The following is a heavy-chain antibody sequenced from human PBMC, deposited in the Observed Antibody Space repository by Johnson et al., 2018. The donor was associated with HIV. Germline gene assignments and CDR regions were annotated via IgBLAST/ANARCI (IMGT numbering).Heavy chain of an antibody. V-gene: IGHV3-30*04. CDR2: ISYDGSNK. CDR1: GFIFSGYA. CDR3: ARGPSGRWLQTDAFDI. D-gene: IGHD5-24*01. J-gene: IGHJ3*02. Sequence: QMQLVESGGGVVQPGRSLRLSCAASGFIFSGYAMHWVRQAPGKGLEWVAVISYDGSNKYYADSVKGRFTISRDNSKNTLYLQMNSLRAEETAVYYCARGPSGRWLQTDAFDIWGQGTMVTVSS.